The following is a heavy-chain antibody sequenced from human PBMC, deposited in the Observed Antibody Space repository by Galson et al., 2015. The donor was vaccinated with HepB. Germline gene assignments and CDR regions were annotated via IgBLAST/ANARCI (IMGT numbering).Heavy chain of an antibody. CDR1: GFTFSSYS. CDR2: ISSSSRYI. D-gene: IGHD4-11*01. Sequence: SLRLSCAVAGFTFSSYSMNWVRQAPGKGLEWVSYISSSSRYIYYADSVKGRFTISRDNAKNLLYLQMNGLRAEDTAVYYCARDTYNNYGNWFDPWGQGTLVTVSS. V-gene: IGHV3-21*01. CDR3: ARDTYNNYGNWFDP. J-gene: IGHJ5*02.